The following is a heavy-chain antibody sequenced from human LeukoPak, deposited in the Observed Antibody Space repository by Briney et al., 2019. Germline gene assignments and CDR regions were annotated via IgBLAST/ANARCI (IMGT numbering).Heavy chain of an antibody. CDR1: GFTFSSYS. CDR2: ISSSSSYI. J-gene: IGHJ4*02. D-gene: IGHD3-3*01. Sequence: GGSLRLSCAASGFTFSSYSMNWVRQAPGKGLEWVSSISSSSSYIYYADSVKGRFTISRDNAKNSLYLQMNSLRAEDTAVYYCARVKIFGVVIPFDYWGQGTLVTVSS. CDR3: ARVKIFGVVIPFDY. V-gene: IGHV3-21*01.